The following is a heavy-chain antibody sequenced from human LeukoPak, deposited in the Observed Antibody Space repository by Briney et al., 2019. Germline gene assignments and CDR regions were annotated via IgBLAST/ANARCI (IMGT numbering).Heavy chain of an antibody. Sequence: QAGGSLRLSYAPSGFTFSIYAMSCVRQAPGKGLECLSVITGSGGRRYYADSVKGRLTISRDNSKNKLFLQMNSLRAEDTAVYYCAKVGVMRSSGWFGGDYFDHWGQGTLVTVSS. CDR1: GFTFSIYA. V-gene: IGHV3-23*01. J-gene: IGHJ4*02. D-gene: IGHD6-19*01. CDR2: ITGSGGRR. CDR3: AKVGVMRSSGWFGGDYFDH.